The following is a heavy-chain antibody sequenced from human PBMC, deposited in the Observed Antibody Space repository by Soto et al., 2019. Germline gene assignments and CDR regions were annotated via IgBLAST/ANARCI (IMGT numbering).Heavy chain of an antibody. J-gene: IGHJ4*02. Sequence: QVQLVESGGGVVQPGRSLRLSCAASGFTFSSYGMHWVRQAPGKGLEWVAVISYDGSNKYYADSVKGRFTISRDNSKNTLYLQMNCLRAEDTAVYYCAKDEGVLLWFGELFVPDYWGQGTLVTVSS. V-gene: IGHV3-30*18. CDR1: GFTFSSYG. D-gene: IGHD3-10*01. CDR2: ISYDGSNK. CDR3: AKDEGVLLWFGELFVPDY.